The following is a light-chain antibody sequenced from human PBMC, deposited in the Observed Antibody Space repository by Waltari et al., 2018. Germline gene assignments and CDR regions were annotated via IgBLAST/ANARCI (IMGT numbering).Light chain of an antibody. CDR2: DNF. Sequence: QSMLTQPPSVSGAPGQRVTISCTGRSSNIGAGYHVHRYKQIPGAAPKLLIYDNFNRRSGVPDRFSASTSGTSASLAITGLQTEDEADYHCQSYDNSLSGFVVFGGGTRLTVL. CDR3: QSYDNSLSGFVV. V-gene: IGLV1-40*01. CDR1: SSNIGAGYH. J-gene: IGLJ2*01.